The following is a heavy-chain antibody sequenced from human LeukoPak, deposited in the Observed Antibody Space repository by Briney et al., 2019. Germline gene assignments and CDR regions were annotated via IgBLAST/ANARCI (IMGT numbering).Heavy chain of an antibody. J-gene: IGHJ4*02. D-gene: IGHD3-10*01. V-gene: IGHV3-64D*06. Sequence: PGGPLRLSCSASGFTFSSYAMHWVRQAPGKGLEYVSAISSNGGSTYYADSVKGRFTISRDNSKNTLYLQMSSLRAEDTAVYYCVKGTRGITMVRGALDYWGQGTLVTVSS. CDR3: VKGTRGITMVRGALDY. CDR2: ISSNGGST. CDR1: GFTFSSYA.